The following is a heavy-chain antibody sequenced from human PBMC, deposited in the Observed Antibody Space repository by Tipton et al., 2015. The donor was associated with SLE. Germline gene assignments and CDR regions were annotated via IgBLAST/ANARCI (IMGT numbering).Heavy chain of an antibody. V-gene: IGHV3-15*01. J-gene: IGHJ3*02. D-gene: IGHD5-18*01. CDR3: TTQELRGFRPRGAFDI. Sequence: SLRLSCAASGFTFSNAWMSWVRQAPGKGLEWVGRIKSKTDGGTTDYAAPVKGRFTISRDDSKNTLYLQMNSLKTEDTAVYYCTTQELRGFRPRGAFDIRGQGTMVPVSP. CDR1: GFTFSNAW. CDR2: IKSKTDGGTT.